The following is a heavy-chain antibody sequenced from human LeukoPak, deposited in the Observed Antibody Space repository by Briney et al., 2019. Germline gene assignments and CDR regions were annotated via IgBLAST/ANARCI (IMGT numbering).Heavy chain of an antibody. CDR2: INPNSGGT. V-gene: IGHV1-2*02. D-gene: IGHD6-19*01. J-gene: IGHJ5*02. CDR1: GYTFIAYY. Sequence: ASVKVSCKASGYTFIAYYMHWVRQAPGQGLAWMGWINPNSGGTNYAQKFHGRVTMTRDTSISTAYMDLSRLRSDDTAVYYCARDIGQWLVASNWFDPWGQGTLVTVSS. CDR3: ARDIGQWLVASNWFDP.